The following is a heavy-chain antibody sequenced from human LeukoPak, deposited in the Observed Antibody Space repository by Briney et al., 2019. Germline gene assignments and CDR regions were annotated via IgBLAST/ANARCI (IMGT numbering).Heavy chain of an antibody. CDR3: ARDSVHGYYDSSGYSALFDY. CDR2: IRYDASNK. V-gene: IGHV3-30*02. CDR1: GFTFSSYG. Sequence: PGGSLRLFCAASGFTFSSYGMHWVRQAPGKGLEWVAFIRYDASNKYYADSVKGRFTISRDNAKNSLYLQMNSLRAEDTAVYYCARDSVHGYYDSSGYSALFDYWGQGTLVTVSS. D-gene: IGHD3-22*01. J-gene: IGHJ4*02.